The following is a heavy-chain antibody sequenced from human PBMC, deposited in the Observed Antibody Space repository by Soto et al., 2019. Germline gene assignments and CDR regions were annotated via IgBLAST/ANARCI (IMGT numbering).Heavy chain of an antibody. CDR2: INPSGGST. CDR1: GYTFTSYY. V-gene: IGHV1-46*03. Sequence: QVQLVQSGAEVKKPGASVKVSCKASGYTFTSYYMHWVRQAPGQGLEWMGIINPSGGSTSYAQKFQGRVTMTRDTSTSTVYMELSSLRSEDTAVYYCASKSPYCSSTSCQPRNKYYYYYMDVWGKGTTVTVSS. D-gene: IGHD2-2*01. CDR3: ASKSPYCSSTSCQPRNKYYYYYMDV. J-gene: IGHJ6*03.